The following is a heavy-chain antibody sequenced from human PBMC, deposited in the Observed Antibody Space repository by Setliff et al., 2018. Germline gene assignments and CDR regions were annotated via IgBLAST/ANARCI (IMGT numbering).Heavy chain of an antibody. CDR2: VYYNGAA. J-gene: IGHJ4*02. V-gene: IGHV4-59*01. D-gene: IGHD5-12*01. CDR3: ARGGTFRYFDY. Sequence: SETLSLTCTVSGGSLSTYYWSWIRQPPGRGLEYIGYVYYNGAADYSPSLKSRVTLSVDTSKNQFSLKLTSVTAADTAVYYCARGGTFRYFDYWGQGTPVTVSS. CDR1: GGSLSTYY.